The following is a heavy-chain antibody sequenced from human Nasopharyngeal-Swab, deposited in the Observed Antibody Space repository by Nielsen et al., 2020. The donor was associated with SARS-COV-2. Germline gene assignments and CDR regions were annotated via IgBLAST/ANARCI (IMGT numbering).Heavy chain of an antibody. CDR3: ARVGICNNDWCGSYDS. Sequence: GESLKISCVASGFNLGDYYMDWVRQAPGKGLEWLGHSRVKANSYSAEYAASVTGRFTFSREESRNLLYLQMSSLTTEDTAVYYCARVGICNNDWCGSYDSWGQGTLVTVSS. V-gene: IGHV3-72*01. D-gene: IGHD3-9*01. CDR1: GFNLGDYY. CDR2: SRVKANSYSA. J-gene: IGHJ4*02.